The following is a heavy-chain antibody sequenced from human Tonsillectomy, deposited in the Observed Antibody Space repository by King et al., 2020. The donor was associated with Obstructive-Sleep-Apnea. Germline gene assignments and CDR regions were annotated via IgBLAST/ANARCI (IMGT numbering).Heavy chain of an antibody. CDR3: AKGGSGSEPFDY. J-gene: IGHJ4*02. Sequence: QLVQSGGGVVQPGRSLRLSCAASGFTFSSYGMHWVRQAPGKGLEWVAVISYDGSNKYYADSVKGRFTISRDNSKNTLYLQMNSLRAEDTAVYYCAKGGSGSEPFDYWGQGTLVTVSS. CDR1: GFTFSSYG. CDR2: ISYDGSNK. V-gene: IGHV3-30*18. D-gene: IGHD3-10*01.